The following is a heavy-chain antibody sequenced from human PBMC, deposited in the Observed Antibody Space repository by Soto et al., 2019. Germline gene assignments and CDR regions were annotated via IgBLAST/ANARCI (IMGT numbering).Heavy chain of an antibody. Sequence: QVQLVQSGAEVKKPGSSVKVSCKASGGTFSSYAISWVRQAPGQGLEWMGGIIPIFGTANYAQKFQGRVMINADESTSPAYMELSSLRSEDTAVYYCARQKVGATRPGTLYAFDIWGQGTMVTVSS. V-gene: IGHV1-69*01. CDR2: IIPIFGTA. CDR1: GGTFSSYA. CDR3: ARQKVGATRPGTLYAFDI. J-gene: IGHJ3*02. D-gene: IGHD1-26*01.